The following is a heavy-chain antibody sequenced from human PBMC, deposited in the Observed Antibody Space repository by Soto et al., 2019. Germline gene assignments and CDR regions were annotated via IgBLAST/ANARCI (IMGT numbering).Heavy chain of an antibody. CDR3: ARRDGYNYSDF. CDR2: ISSTSSFT. Sequence: QVQLVESGGGLVKPGGSLRLSCVASGFTFSDSYMSWVRQAPGKGLEWVSYISSTSSFTDYAESVKGRFIISRDNPKNSLFLQINSLRAENTAHYYCARRDGYNYSDFWGHGTPVSVSS. J-gene: IGHJ4*01. V-gene: IGHV3-11*06. CDR1: GFTFSDSY. D-gene: IGHD5-12*01.